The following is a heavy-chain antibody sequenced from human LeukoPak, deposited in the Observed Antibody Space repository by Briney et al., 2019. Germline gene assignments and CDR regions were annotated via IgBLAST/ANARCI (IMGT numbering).Heavy chain of an antibody. CDR1: GFIFTGYF. D-gene: IGHD3-3*01. CDR3: ATDRGWRTSGYYLYYFEY. Sequence: RGSLRLSCAASGFIFTGYFMSWVRQAPGKGLEWVASIKHDGSEKYYVDSVRGRFTISRDNTKNLLYLQMSSLRAEDTAVYYCATDRGWRTSGYYLYYFEYWGQGTLVTFSS. V-gene: IGHV3-7*01. CDR2: IKHDGSEK. J-gene: IGHJ4*02.